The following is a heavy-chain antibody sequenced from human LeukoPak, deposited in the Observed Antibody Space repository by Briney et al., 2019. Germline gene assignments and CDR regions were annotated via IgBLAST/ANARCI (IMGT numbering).Heavy chain of an antibody. V-gene: IGHV1-18*01. CDR1: GYTFTSYG. CDR3: AREGPSGSFPRPNDY. J-gene: IGHJ4*02. CDR2: ISAYNGNT. D-gene: IGHD1-26*01. Sequence: ASVKVSCKASGYTFTSYGISWVRQAPGQGLEWMGWISAYNGNTNYAQTLQGRVTMTTDTSTSTAYMELRSLRSDDTAVYYCAREGPSGSFPRPNDYWGQGTLVTVSS.